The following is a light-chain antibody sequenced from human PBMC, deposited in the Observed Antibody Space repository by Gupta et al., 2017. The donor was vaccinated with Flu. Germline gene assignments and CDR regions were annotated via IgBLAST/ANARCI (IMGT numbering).Light chain of an antibody. CDR3: QQDYSSWT. Sequence: DIQMTQSPSTLSASVGDRVVITCRASQSISGWLAWYQQKPGKGPKFLIYKVSRGESGGPSRFSGSGSGTEFALTSNNRKTDDFATYYGQQDYSSWTFGQGTKVEIK. CDR1: QSISGW. V-gene: IGKV1-5*03. J-gene: IGKJ1*01. CDR2: KVS.